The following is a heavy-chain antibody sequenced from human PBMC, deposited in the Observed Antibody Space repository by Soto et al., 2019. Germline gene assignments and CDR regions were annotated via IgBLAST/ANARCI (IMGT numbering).Heavy chain of an antibody. CDR2: IYHSGST. Sequence: SETLSLTCAVSGGSISSGGYSWSWIRQPPGKGLEWIGYIYHSGSTYYNPSLKSRVTISVDRSKNQFSLKLSSVTAADTAVYYCARVPYDSSGYYYFDYWGQGTLVTVSS. V-gene: IGHV4-30-2*01. J-gene: IGHJ4*02. CDR1: GGSISSGGYS. D-gene: IGHD3-22*01. CDR3: ARVPYDSSGYYYFDY.